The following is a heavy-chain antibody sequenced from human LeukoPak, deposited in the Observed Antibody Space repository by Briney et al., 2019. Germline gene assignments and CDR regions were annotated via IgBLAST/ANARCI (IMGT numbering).Heavy chain of an antibody. D-gene: IGHD2-15*01. CDR2: ISAYNGNT. CDR3: ARDPGSCLDY. CDR1: SYSFTNYG. V-gene: IGHV1-18*01. Sequence: ASVKVSCKASSYSFTNYGISWVRQAPGQGLEWMGWISAYNGNTNYAQKFQGRVTMTTDTSTSTAYMDLRSLRSDDTAVYYCARDPGSCLDYWGQGTLVTVSS. J-gene: IGHJ4*02.